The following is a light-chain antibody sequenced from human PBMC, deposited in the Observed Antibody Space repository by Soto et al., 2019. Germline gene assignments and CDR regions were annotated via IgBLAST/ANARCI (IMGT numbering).Light chain of an antibody. CDR3: SSYTSSRYV. V-gene: IGLV2-14*01. Sequence: QSVLTQPASGSGSPGQSITISCTGTSSDVGGYNYVSWYQQHPGKAPKLMIYDVSNRPSGVSNRFSGSKSGNTASLTISGLQAEDEADYYCSSYTSSRYVFGTGTKVTVL. CDR1: SSDVGGYNY. CDR2: DVS. J-gene: IGLJ1*01.